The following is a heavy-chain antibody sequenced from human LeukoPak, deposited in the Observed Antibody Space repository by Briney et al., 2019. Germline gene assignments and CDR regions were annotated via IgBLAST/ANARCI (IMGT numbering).Heavy chain of an antibody. D-gene: IGHD6-13*01. J-gene: IGHJ4*02. CDR2: IYYSGST. V-gene: IGHV4-39*07. CDR3: ARDRSSSWYKDFDY. CDR1: GGSISSSSYY. Sequence: SETPSLTCTVSGGSISSSSYYWGWIRQPPGKGLEWIGSIYYSGSTYYNPSLKSRVTISVDTSKNQFSLKLSSVTAADTAVYYCARDRSSSWYKDFDYWGQGTLVTVSS.